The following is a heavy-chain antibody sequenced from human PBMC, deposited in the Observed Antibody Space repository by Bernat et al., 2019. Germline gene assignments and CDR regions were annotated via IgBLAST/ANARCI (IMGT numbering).Heavy chain of an antibody. J-gene: IGHJ4*02. CDR1: GYTFTSYA. V-gene: IGHV1-3*01. Sequence: QVQLVQSGAEVKKPGASVKVSCKASGYTFTSYAMHWVRQAPGQRLEWMGWINAGNGNTKYSQKFQGRVTITRDTSASTAYMELSSLRSEDTAVYYCAREDSSSWYPPSYFDYWGQGTLVTVSS. CDR2: INAGNGNT. CDR3: AREDSSSWYPPSYFDY. D-gene: IGHD6-13*01.